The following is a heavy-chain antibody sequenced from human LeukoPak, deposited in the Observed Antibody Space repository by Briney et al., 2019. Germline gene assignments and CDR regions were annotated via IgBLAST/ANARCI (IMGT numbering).Heavy chain of an antibody. Sequence: PSETLSLTCVVSGGSPHRSFWTWVRQPPGKGLEWIGRIYSSGTTDYSPSLKSRLTISIDTSKNQFSLRLASVTAADTAVYYCGRRPAVDGPIDNWGQGILVAASS. CDR1: GGSPHRSF. CDR2: IYSSGTT. D-gene: IGHD3/OR15-3a*01. V-gene: IGHV4-59*01. J-gene: IGHJ4*02. CDR3: GRRPAVDGPIDN.